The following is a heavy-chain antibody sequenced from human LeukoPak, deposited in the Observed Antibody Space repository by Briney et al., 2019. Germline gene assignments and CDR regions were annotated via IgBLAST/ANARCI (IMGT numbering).Heavy chain of an antibody. J-gene: IGHJ6*02. D-gene: IGHD2-2*01. CDR2: INPSGGST. Sequence: GASVKVSCKASGYTFTSYYMHWVRQAPGQGLEWMGIINPSGGSTSYAQKFQGRVTMTRDTSTSTVYMELSSLRSEDTAVYYCARDFRYCSSTSCYFDIVGYYYGIDVWGQGTTVTVSS. CDR1: GYTFTSYY. V-gene: IGHV1-46*01. CDR3: ARDFRYCSSTSCYFDIVGYYYGIDV.